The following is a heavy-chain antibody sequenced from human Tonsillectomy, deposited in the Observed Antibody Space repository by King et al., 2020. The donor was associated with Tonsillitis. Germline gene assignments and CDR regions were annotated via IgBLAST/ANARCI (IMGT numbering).Heavy chain of an antibody. CDR3: ASRSHSGAFGLDV. J-gene: IGHJ6*02. Sequence: VQLVQSGAEVKKSGSSVKVSCKASGDSFDNYPFVWVRQAPGQGLEWLGGFIHLPPSAITAQKFQGRVTITADEYTSTGYMELSSLRSEDTGVYYCASRSHSGAFGLDVWGQGTTVIVSS. V-gene: IGHV1-69*01. CDR1: GDSFDNYP. CDR2: FIHLPPSA.